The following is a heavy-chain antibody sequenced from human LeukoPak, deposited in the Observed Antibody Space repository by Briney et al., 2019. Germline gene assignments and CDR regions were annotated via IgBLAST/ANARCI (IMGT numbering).Heavy chain of an antibody. CDR1: GFTFSSYG. D-gene: IGHD2-2*02. CDR2: IRYDGSNK. J-gene: IGHJ5*02. Sequence: GGSLRLSCAASGFTFSSYGMHWVRQAPGKGLEWVAFIRYDGSNKYYADSVKGRFTISRDNSKNTLYLQMNSLRAEDTAVYYCAKIPLEYCSSTSCYTWWFDPWGQGTLVT. CDR3: AKIPLEYCSSTSCYTWWFDP. V-gene: IGHV3-30*02.